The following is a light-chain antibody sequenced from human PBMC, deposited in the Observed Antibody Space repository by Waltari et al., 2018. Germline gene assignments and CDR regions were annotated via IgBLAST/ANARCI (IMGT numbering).Light chain of an antibody. CDR3: QQYYTTPRT. J-gene: IGKJ2*01. V-gene: IGKV4-1*01. Sequence: DIVMTQSPDFLAVSLGERATINCRSSQSVFCTSIDKHYLAWFQQKPGQSPKLLIYWASTRQSGVPDRFSGSGSGTEFSLTIDNLQAEDVAVYYCQQYYTTPRTFGQGTKLEIK. CDR2: WAS. CDR1: QSVFCTSIDKHY.